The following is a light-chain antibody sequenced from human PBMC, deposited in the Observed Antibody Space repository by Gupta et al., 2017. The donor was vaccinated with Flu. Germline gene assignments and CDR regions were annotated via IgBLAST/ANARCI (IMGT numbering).Light chain of an antibody. J-gene: IGKJ2*01. CDR2: RAS. Sequence: DITLTQSPSTLSASVGDRVTITCRASQGISSWLAWYQQKPGKAPKLLIYRASSLERGVPSRFSGSGSGTEFTLTISSLQPDDIATYYCQQYNSYSYTFGQGTKLEIK. CDR3: QQYNSYSYT. V-gene: IGKV1-5*03. CDR1: QGISSW.